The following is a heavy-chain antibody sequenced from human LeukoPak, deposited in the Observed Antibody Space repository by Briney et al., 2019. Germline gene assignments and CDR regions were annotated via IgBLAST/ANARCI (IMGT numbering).Heavy chain of an antibody. CDR2: IKQDGSEK. CDR3: ARESGWGLPHAFDF. J-gene: IGHJ3*01. V-gene: IGHV3-7*01. CDR1: GFTFSSYW. Sequence: GGSLRLSCAASGFTFSSYWMSWVRQAPGKGLEWVANIKQDGSEKYYVDSVKGRFTISRDNAKNSLYLQMNSLRAEDTAVYYCARESGWGLPHAFDFWGQGTMITVSS. D-gene: IGHD3-10*01.